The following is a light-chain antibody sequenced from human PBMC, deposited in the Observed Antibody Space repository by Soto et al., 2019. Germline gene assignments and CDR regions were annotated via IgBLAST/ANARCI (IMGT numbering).Light chain of an antibody. CDR3: RQYKDYSLVCS. CDR2: EAS. J-gene: IGKJ2*04. CDR1: HDVGNY. V-gene: IGKV1-5*01. Sequence: DIQMTQSPSTLSASVGDRVTITCRASHDVGNYLAWYQQKPGKAPKHLIYEASNLRSGVPSRFSGSGSGTEFTLTITGLHPDDFATYYCRQYKDYSLVCSFGEGTKVDIK.